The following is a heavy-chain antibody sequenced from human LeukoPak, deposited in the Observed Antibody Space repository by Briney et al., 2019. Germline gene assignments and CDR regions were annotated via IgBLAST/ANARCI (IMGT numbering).Heavy chain of an antibody. D-gene: IGHD2-2*01. V-gene: IGHV4-34*01. Sequence: PSETLSLTCAVYGGSFSGYYWSWNRQPPGKGLEWIGEINHSGSTNYNPSLKSRVTISVDTSKNQFSLKLSSVTAADTAVYYCARGRHCSSTSCFSDYWGQGTLVTVSS. CDR1: GGSFSGYY. CDR2: INHSGST. CDR3: ARGRHCSSTSCFSDY. J-gene: IGHJ4*02.